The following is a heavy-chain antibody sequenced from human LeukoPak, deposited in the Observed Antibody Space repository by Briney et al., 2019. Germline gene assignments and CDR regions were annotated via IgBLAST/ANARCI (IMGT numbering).Heavy chain of an antibody. CDR2: FYTSGRA. CDR3: ARGLRDEDRHYNYYYMDV. J-gene: IGHJ6*03. Sequence: AETLTLTCTASGPSISGYYWSWIRQPPGKELEWIGYFYTSGRAHYNPCLRSRVTMSVDTSKNQFSLKLSSVTSADTAVYYCARGLRDEDRHYNYYYMDVWGKGTTVTVSS. V-gene: IGHV4-4*09. CDR1: GPSISGYY. D-gene: IGHD2-21*01.